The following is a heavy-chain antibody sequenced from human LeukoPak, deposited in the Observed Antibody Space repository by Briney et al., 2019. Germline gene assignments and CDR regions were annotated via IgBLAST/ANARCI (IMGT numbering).Heavy chain of an antibody. D-gene: IGHD1-26*01. CDR3: AREGSPIVGATEGVFDY. Sequence: GGSLRLSCAASGFTFSSYAMHWVRQVPGKGLEWVAVISYDGSNKDHADSVKGRFTISRDNAKNSLYLQMNSLRAEDTAVYYCAREGSPIVGATEGVFDYWGQGTLVTVSS. V-gene: IGHV3-30-3*01. CDR2: ISYDGSNK. CDR1: GFTFSSYA. J-gene: IGHJ4*02.